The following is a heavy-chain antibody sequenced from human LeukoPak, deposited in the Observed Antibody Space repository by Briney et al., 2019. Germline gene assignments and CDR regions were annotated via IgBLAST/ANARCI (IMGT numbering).Heavy chain of an antibody. CDR3: ARGNCSSTSCFYGMDV. CDR1: GYTFTSYG. Sequence: ASVKVSCKASGYTFTSYGISWVRQAPGQGLEWMGWISAYNGNTNCAQKLQGRVTMTTDTSTSTAYMELSRLRSDDTAVYYCARGNCSSTSCFYGMDVWGQGTTVTVSS. D-gene: IGHD2-2*01. J-gene: IGHJ6*02. CDR2: ISAYNGNT. V-gene: IGHV1-18*01.